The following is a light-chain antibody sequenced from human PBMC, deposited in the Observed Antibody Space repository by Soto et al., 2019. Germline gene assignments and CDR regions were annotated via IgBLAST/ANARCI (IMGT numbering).Light chain of an antibody. CDR3: QQYVSSPWA. CDR1: QSVTNSF. CDR2: GAS. Sequence: EIVLAQSPGTLSLSPGERATLSCRASQSVTNSFLAWYQQKPGQAPRLLIYGASRRATGIPERFTGSGSGTDFSLPISRLEHEDVAVYYCQQYVSSPWAFGQGTKVEI. V-gene: IGKV3-20*01. J-gene: IGKJ1*01.